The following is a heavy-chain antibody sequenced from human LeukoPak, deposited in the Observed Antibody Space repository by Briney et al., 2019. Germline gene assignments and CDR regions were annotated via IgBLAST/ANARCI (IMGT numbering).Heavy chain of an antibody. J-gene: IGHJ5*02. CDR3: ARTDCGGDCYSSRGWFDP. Sequence: GASVKVSCKSSGGTFNSYGINWVRQAPGQGLEWLGGIIPLFTSANYAQRFQDRVTITADKSTSTVYMDLSSLRSEDTAVYYCARTDCGGDCYSSRGWFDPWGQGTLVTVSS. CDR1: GGTFNSYG. CDR2: IIPLFTSA. V-gene: IGHV1-69*06. D-gene: IGHD2-21*02.